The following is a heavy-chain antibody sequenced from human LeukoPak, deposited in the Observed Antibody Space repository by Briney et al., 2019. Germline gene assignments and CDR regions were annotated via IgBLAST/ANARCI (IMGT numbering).Heavy chain of an antibody. Sequence: GGSLRLSCAASGFTFSSYSMNWVRQAPAKGLEWVSSISSSSSYIYYADSVKGRFTISRDNAKNSLYLQMNSLRAEDTAVYYCARGVSTGDPDYWGQGTLVTVSS. CDR3: ARGVSTGDPDY. V-gene: IGHV3-21*01. CDR1: GFTFSSYS. CDR2: ISSSSSYI. J-gene: IGHJ4*02. D-gene: IGHD7-27*01.